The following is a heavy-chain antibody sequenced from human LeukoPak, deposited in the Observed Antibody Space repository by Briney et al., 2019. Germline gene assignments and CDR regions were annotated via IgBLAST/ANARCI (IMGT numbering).Heavy chain of an antibody. CDR2: IIAIVGST. CDR1: GFTFSSYA. CDR3: AKNYGSGSSVKYYYYMDV. D-gene: IGHD3-10*01. V-gene: IGHV3-23*01. J-gene: IGHJ6*03. Sequence: GGSLRLSCAASGFTFSSYAMSWGRQASKKGLEWVSVIIAIVGSTNYADSVKGGVTISTDNSKNTLYLQMNSLRAEETDVYYCAKNYGSGSSVKYYYYMDVWGKGTTVSVSS.